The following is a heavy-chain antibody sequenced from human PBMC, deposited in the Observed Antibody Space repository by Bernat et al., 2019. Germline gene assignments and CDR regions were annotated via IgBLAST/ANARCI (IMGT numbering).Heavy chain of an antibody. CDR3: AGSFIAAAYYFDY. Sequence: QVQLQQWGAGLLKSSETLSLTCAVYGGSFSGYYWSWIRQPPGKGLEWIGEINHSGSTNYNPSLKSRVTISVDTSKNQFSLKLSSVTAADTAVYYCAGSFIAAAYYFDYWGQGTLVTVSS. D-gene: IGHD6-13*01. CDR2: INHSGST. V-gene: IGHV4-34*01. J-gene: IGHJ4*02. CDR1: GGSFSGYY.